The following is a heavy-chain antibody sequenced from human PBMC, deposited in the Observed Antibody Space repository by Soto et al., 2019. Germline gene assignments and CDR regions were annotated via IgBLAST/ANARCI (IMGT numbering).Heavy chain of an antibody. D-gene: IGHD3-10*01. Sequence: GGSLRLSCAASGFTLSSYSMNWVRQAPGKGLEWVSSISSSSTYIYYADSVKGRFTISRDNSKNTVYLQMNSLRAEDTAVYYCARVKGFGELYYYYGMDVWGQGTTVTVSS. J-gene: IGHJ6*02. CDR1: GFTLSSYS. CDR2: ISSSSTYI. CDR3: ARVKGFGELYYYYGMDV. V-gene: IGHV3-21*01.